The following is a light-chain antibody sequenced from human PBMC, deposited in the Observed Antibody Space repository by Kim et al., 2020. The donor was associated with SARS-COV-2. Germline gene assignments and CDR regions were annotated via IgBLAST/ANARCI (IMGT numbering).Light chain of an antibody. CDR2: KAS. CDR3: QQYNSSPLT. Sequence: ASVGDRVTITCRASQSISSWLAWYQQKPGKAPDLLIYKASSLESGVPSRFSGSGSGTEFSLTISSLQPDDFGTYYCQQYNSSPLTFGGGTKVEIK. V-gene: IGKV1-5*03. J-gene: IGKJ4*01. CDR1: QSISSW.